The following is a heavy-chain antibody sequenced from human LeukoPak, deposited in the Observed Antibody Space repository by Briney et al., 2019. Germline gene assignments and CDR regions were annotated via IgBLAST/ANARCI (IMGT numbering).Heavy chain of an antibody. CDR3: XXPVTTLVYYFDY. V-gene: IGHV3-33*01. J-gene: IGHJ4*02. CDR2: IWYDGSNK. D-gene: IGHD2/OR15-2a*01. Sequence: GGSLRLSCAASGFTFSSYGMHWVRQAPGKGLEWVAVIWYDGSNKXXXDSXXXRFTISRDNSKNTLYLQMNSLRAEDTAVYYCXXPVTTLVYYFDYWGQGTLVTVSS. CDR1: GFTFSSYG.